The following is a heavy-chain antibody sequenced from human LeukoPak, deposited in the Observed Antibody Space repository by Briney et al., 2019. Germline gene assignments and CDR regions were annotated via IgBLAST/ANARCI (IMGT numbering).Heavy chain of an antibody. Sequence: GGSLRLSCAASGFTFSNYAMHGARQAPGKGLEYVSSISNNGLSTYYANSVKGRFTISRDNSKNTLYLQMGSLRAEDMAVYYCARAQIVGYQGRYFDYWGQGTLVTVSS. D-gene: IGHD1-26*01. CDR2: ISNNGLST. V-gene: IGHV3-64*01. J-gene: IGHJ4*02. CDR3: ARAQIVGYQGRYFDY. CDR1: GFTFSNYA.